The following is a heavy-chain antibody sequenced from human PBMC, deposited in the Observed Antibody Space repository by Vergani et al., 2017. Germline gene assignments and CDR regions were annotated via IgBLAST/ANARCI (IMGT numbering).Heavy chain of an antibody. CDR1: GDSVISTYSH. CDR2: MDYSGST. J-gene: IGHJ4*02. CDR3: ASKRGACRAAYCHSYDF. Sequence: QVQLQESVPGLVKPSETLSLTCTVSGDSVISTYSHWGWIRQPPGKGLEWIVSMDYSGSTSYNPSLESRISISFETPKNQFSLRLASVTAADAAVYYCASKRGACRAAYCHSYDFWGPGTLVGVSS. V-gene: IGHV4-39*01. D-gene: IGHD2-15*01.